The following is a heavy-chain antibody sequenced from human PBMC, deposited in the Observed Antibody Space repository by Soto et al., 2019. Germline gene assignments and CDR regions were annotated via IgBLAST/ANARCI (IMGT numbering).Heavy chain of an antibody. J-gene: IGHJ5*02. CDR2: ISYDGSNK. Sequence: MQLVESGGGLVQPGGSLRLSCAASGFTFRSYAMHWVRQAPGKGLEWVAVISYDGSNKYYADSVKGRFTISRDNSKNTLYLQMNSLRAEDTAVYYCARDLGITIFGVVAWGQGTLVTVSS. CDR3: ARDLGITIFGVVA. D-gene: IGHD3-3*01. CDR1: GFTFRSYA. V-gene: IGHV3-30-3*01.